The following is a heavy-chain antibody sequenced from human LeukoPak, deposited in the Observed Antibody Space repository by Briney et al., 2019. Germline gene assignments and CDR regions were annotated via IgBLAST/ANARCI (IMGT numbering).Heavy chain of an antibody. Sequence: PSQTLSLTCTVSGGSISSGSHYRSWIRPPAGKGLEWIGRIYSSGNTNYNPSLKSRVTISLDTSKNQFSLHLSSVTAADTAVYYCAGEVGGSWFDPWGLGTLVTVSS. CDR1: GGSISSGSHY. D-gene: IGHD1-26*01. V-gene: IGHV4-61*02. J-gene: IGHJ5*02. CDR3: AGEVGGSWFDP. CDR2: IYSSGNT.